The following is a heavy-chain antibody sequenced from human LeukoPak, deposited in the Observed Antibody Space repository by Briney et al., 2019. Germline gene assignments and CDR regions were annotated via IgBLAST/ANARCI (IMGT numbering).Heavy chain of an antibody. J-gene: IGHJ3*02. CDR2: INPSGGST. V-gene: IGHV1-46*01. D-gene: IGHD2-2*01. CDR1: RYTFTTYY. CDR3: ARGDIVVVPAAGDDAFDI. Sequence: VASVRISCKASRYTFTTYYMHWVRQAPGQGLEWMGIINPSGGSTSYAQKFQGRVTMTRDMSTSTVYMELSSLRSEDTAVYYCARGDIVVVPAAGDDAFDIWGQGTMVTVSS.